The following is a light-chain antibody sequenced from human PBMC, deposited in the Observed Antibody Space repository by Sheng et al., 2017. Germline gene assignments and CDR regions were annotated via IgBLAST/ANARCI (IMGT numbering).Light chain of an antibody. CDR2: DTY. V-gene: IGKV1-16*01. Sequence: DIQMTQSPSSLSASVGDRVTITCRGSQDIDNKLAWFQQKPGKAPKSLIYDTYTLQSGVPSRFNNSGSGADFTLTISSLQPKDFATYYCQQYKSYPYTFGQGTKLEMK. CDR1: QDIDNK. J-gene: IGKJ2*01. CDR3: QQYKSYPYT.